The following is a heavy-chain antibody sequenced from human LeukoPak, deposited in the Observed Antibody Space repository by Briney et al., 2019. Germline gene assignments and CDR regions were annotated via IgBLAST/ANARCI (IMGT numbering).Heavy chain of an antibody. CDR3: ARDEVFSSFDY. D-gene: IGHD3-10*02. CDR2: ISYDGSNK. V-gene: IGHV3-30-3*01. Sequence: PGGSLRLSCAASGFTFSSYAMHWVRQAPGKGLEWVAVISYDGSNKYYADSVKGRFTISRDDSKNTLYLQMNSLRAEDTAVYYCARDEVFSSFDYWGQGTLVTVSS. CDR1: GFTFSSYA. J-gene: IGHJ4*02.